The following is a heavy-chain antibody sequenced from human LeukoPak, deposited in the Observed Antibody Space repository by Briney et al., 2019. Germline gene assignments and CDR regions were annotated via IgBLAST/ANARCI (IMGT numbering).Heavy chain of an antibody. J-gene: IGHJ6*03. CDR2: IRYDGSNK. CDR3: AKGSKEVLFTRDHCMDV. CDR1: GFTFSSYG. D-gene: IGHD3-3*01. V-gene: IGHV3-30*02. Sequence: PGGSLRLSCAASGFTFSSYGMHWVRQAPGKGLEWVAFIRYDGSNKYYADSVKGRFTISRDNSKNTLYLQMNSLRAEDTAVYYCAKGSKEVLFTRDHCMDVWGKGTTVTISS.